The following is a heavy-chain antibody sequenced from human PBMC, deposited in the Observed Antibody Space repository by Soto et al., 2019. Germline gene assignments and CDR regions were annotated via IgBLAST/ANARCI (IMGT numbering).Heavy chain of an antibody. V-gene: IGHV4-34*01. J-gene: IGHJ4*02. Sequence: QVQLQQWGAGLLKPSETLSLTCAVYGGSFSGYYWSWIRQPPGKGLEWIGEINHSGSTNYNPSLKSRVTISVDTSKNQFSLKLSSVTAADTAVYYCARGRSTSCHIDYWGQGTLVTVSS. CDR1: GGSFSGYY. D-gene: IGHD2-2*01. CDR3: ARGRSTSCHIDY. CDR2: INHSGST.